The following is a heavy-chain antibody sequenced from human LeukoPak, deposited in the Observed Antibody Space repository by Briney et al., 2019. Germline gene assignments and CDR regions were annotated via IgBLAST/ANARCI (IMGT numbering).Heavy chain of an antibody. D-gene: IGHD3-10*01. CDR2: IIPIFGTA. CDR3: ARSYGSGSYYNMDDY. V-gene: IGHV1-69*05. CDR1: GGTFSSYA. J-gene: IGHJ4*02. Sequence: ASVKVSCKASGGTFSSYAISWVRQAPGQGLEWMGGIIPIFGTANYAQKFQGRVTITTDESTSTAYMELSSLRSDDTAVYYCARSYGSGSYYNMDDYWGQGTLVTVSS.